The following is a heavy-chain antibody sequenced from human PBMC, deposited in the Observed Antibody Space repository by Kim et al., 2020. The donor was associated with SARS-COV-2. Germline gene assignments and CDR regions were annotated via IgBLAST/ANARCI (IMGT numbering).Heavy chain of an antibody. CDR1: GDIFSNYW. CDR2: IYPTDSNI. V-gene: IGHV5-51*01. Sequence: GESLKISCKASGDIFSNYWIGWVCQMPGKGLEWMGIIYPTDSNIVNNPSFQGRVTISADRSISTAYLQWSSLEASDTAMYYCARRRYYDTWFDPWGQGTL. D-gene: IGHD3-16*01. J-gene: IGHJ5*02. CDR3: ARRRYYDTWFDP.